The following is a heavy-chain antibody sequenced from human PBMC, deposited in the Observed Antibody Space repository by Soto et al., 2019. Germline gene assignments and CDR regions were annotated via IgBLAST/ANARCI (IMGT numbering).Heavy chain of an antibody. V-gene: IGHV4-39*01. CDR1: GGSFGSSAYY. Sequence: SETLSLTCTVSGGSFGSSAYYWGWIRRAPGKGLEWIGSINSSGSTFSNPSLKSRVTLSVDTSKNQFSLKLTSVTAADTALYYCSRRAPEGFDPWGQGNLVTVSS. CDR3: SRRAPEGFDP. CDR2: INSSGST. J-gene: IGHJ5*02.